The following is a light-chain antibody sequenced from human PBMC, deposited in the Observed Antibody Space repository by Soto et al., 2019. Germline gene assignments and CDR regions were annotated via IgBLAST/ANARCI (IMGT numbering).Light chain of an antibody. CDR2: AAF. J-gene: IGKJ5*01. Sequence: DIQMTQSPSSVSASVGDRVTISCRASEDINSRLAWYQQKPGNAPKLLIYAAFILQSGVPSRFSGYGSGTDFTLSIRRLQPEDFATYYCQQADSSPITFGQGTRLEIK. CDR3: QQADSSPIT. V-gene: IGKV1-12*01. CDR1: EDINSR.